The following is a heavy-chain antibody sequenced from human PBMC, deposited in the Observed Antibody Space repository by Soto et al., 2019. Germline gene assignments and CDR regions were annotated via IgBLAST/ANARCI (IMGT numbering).Heavy chain of an antibody. CDR2: ISYDGSNK. J-gene: IGHJ6*02. V-gene: IGHV3-30-3*01. CDR1: GFTFSSYA. D-gene: IGHD4-17*01. CDR3: ARDTSYGDYTYYYYYYGMDV. Sequence: GGSLRLSCAASGFTFSSYAMHWVRQAPGKGLEWVAVISYDGSNKYYADSVKGRFTISRDNSKNTLYLQMNSLRAEDTAVYYCARDTSYGDYTYYYYYYGMDVWGQGTTVTVSS.